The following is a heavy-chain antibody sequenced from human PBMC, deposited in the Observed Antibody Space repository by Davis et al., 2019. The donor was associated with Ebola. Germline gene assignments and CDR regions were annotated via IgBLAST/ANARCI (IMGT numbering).Heavy chain of an antibody. V-gene: IGHV1-46*01. J-gene: IGHJ6*02. CDR1: GYTFTSYY. CDR3: ARALEAVAGPYYYYGMDV. CDR2: INPSGGST. D-gene: IGHD6-19*01. Sequence: ASVKVSCKASGYTFTSYYMHWVRQAPGQGLEWMGIINPSGGSTSYAQKFQGRVTMTRDTSTSTVYMELSSLRSEDTAVYYCARALEAVAGPYYYYGMDVWGQGTTVTVSS.